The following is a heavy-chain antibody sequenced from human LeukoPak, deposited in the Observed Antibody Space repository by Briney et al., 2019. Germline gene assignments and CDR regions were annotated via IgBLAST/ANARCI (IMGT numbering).Heavy chain of an antibody. V-gene: IGHV3-7*05. Sequence: GESLTLSCAASGFTFSNFWMSWVRQAQGQGLEWVANINLDGTERHYVDSVKSRFTISRDNARKSLYLKMNSLRDEDTAVYYCARHAMVAAPIDYWGQGTLVTVSS. J-gene: IGHJ4*02. D-gene: IGHD2-15*01. CDR3: ARHAMVAAPIDY. CDR1: GFTFSNFW. CDR2: INLDGTER.